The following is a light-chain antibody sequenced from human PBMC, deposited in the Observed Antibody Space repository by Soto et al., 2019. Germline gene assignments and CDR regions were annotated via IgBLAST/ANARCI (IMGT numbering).Light chain of an antibody. CDR3: QQYGSPPIT. Sequence: EIVMTQSPATLSVSPGERATLSCRASQSVSSDLAWYEQKPGQAPRLLIYGASTRATGIPARFSGSGSGTEFTLSISRLDPADFAVYYCQQYGSPPITFGQGTRLEIK. J-gene: IGKJ5*01. CDR2: GAS. CDR1: QSVSSD. V-gene: IGKV3-15*01.